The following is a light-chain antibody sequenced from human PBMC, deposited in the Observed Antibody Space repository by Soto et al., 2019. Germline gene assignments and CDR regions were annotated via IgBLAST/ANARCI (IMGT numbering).Light chain of an antibody. Sequence: DLQMTQSPSTLSASVGDRVTITCRASQTMANWLAWYQQRPGKAPKLLIYEASVLERGVPSRFSGSGSGTQFTLTISSLQPDDFATDYCQQYNSYPWTFGQGTKVDVK. CDR3: QQYNSYPWT. CDR1: QTMANW. J-gene: IGKJ1*01. CDR2: EAS. V-gene: IGKV1-5*03.